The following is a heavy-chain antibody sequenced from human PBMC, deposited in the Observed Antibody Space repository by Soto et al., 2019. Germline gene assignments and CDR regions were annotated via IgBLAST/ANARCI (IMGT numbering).Heavy chain of an antibody. CDR3: AKDPYYDFWSGYPSHFDY. CDR1: GFTFSSYA. J-gene: IGHJ4*02. D-gene: IGHD3-3*01. Sequence: PGGSLRLSCAASGFTFSSYAMSWVRQAPGKGLEWVSAISGSGGSTYYADSVKGRFTISRDNSKNTLYLQMNSLRAEDTAVYYCAKDPYYDFWSGYPSHFDYWGQGTLVTVSS. V-gene: IGHV3-23*01. CDR2: ISGSGGST.